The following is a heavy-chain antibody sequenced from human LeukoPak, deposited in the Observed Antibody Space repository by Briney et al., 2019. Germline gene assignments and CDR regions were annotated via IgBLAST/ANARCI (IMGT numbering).Heavy chain of an antibody. CDR2: INHFGTS. CDR3: ARGGNVLVVTQKKKKPLDV. CDR1: GESFGGYY. J-gene: IGHJ4*02. V-gene: IGHV4-34*01. Sequence: SETLSLTCAVSGESFGGYYWTWIRQPPGKGLEWIGEINHFGTSNYNASLKSRVTLSVDTSKRQFSLQLTSLTVPDTAVYYCARGGNVLVVTQKKKKPLDVWGQGMLVTVSS. D-gene: IGHD3-22*01.